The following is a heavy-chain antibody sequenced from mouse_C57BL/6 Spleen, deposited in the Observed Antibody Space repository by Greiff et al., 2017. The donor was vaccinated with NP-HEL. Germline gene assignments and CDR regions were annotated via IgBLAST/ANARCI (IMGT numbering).Heavy chain of an antibody. CDR2: IHPNSGST. J-gene: IGHJ3*01. CDR3: ARDSSGYETWFAY. Sequence: QVQLQQPGAELVKPGASVKLSCKASGYTFTSYWMHWVKQRPGQGLEWIGMIHPNSGSTNSNEKFKSKSTLTVDKSSSTAYMQLSSLTSEDSAVYYCARDSSGYETWFAYWGQGTLVTVSA. CDR1: GYTFTSYW. V-gene: IGHV1-64*01. D-gene: IGHD3-2*02.